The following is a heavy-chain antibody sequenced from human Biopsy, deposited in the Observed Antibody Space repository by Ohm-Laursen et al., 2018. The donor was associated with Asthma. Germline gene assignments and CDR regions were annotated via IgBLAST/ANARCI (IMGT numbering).Heavy chain of an antibody. J-gene: IGHJ4*02. CDR2: IYSGGTS. Sequence: SLRLSCTASGFTASRDHMFWVRQAPGKGLEWVSVIYSGGTSHTADSVRGRFTISRDFSKNTLHLQMHSLRVEDTAVYYCARGDSSGWLHYYFDYWGQGTLVTVSS. D-gene: IGHD6-19*01. V-gene: IGHV3-53*01. CDR3: ARGDSSGWLHYYFDY. CDR1: GFTASRDH.